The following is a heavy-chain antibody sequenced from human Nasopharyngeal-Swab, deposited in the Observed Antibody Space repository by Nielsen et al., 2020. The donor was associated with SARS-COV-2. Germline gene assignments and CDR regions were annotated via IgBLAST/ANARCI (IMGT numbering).Heavy chain of an antibody. V-gene: IGHV3-23*01. D-gene: IGHD3-22*01. Sequence: GESLKISCAASGFTFSTYAMSWVRQAPGKGLEWVSTTSGSGGSTHYVDSVKGRFTISRDNSKNTLYLQMNSLRAEDTAVYYCAKTFHYYDSMLELYYFDYWGQGTLVTVSP. CDR2: TSGSGGST. J-gene: IGHJ4*02. CDR1: GFTFSTYA. CDR3: AKTFHYYDSMLELYYFDY.